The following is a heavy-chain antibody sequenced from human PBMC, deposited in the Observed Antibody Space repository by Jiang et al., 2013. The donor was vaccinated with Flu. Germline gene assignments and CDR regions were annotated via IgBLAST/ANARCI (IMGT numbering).Heavy chain of an antibody. CDR1: GGSISSSSYY. CDR3: VGGYYYDSSGYYPFDY. V-gene: IGHV4-39*01. Sequence: GLVKPSETLSLTCTVSGGSISSSSYYWGWIRQPPGKGLEWIGSIYYSGSTYXNPSLKSRVTISVDTSKNQFSLKLSSVTAADTAVYYCVGGYYYDSSGYYPFDYWGQGTLVTVSS. CDR2: IYYSGST. J-gene: IGHJ4*02. D-gene: IGHD3-22*01.